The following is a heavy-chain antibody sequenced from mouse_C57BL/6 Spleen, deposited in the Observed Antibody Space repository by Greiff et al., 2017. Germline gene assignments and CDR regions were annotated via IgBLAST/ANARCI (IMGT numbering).Heavy chain of an antibody. CDR3: ARGSLYDYDAMDY. J-gene: IGHJ4*01. CDR2: INYDGSST. CDR1: GFTFSDYY. V-gene: IGHV5-16*01. D-gene: IGHD2-3*01. Sequence: EVQRVESEGGLVQPGSPMKLSCTAPGFTFSDYYMAWVRQVPEKGLEWVANINYDGSSTYYLDSLKSRFIISRDNAKNILYLQMSSLKSEDTATYYCARGSLYDYDAMDYWGQGTSVTVSS.